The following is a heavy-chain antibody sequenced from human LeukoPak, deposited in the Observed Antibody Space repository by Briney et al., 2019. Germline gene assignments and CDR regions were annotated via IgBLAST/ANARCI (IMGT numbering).Heavy chain of an antibody. D-gene: IGHD3-3*01. Sequence: GASVKVSCKVSGYTLTELSMHWVRQAPGKGLEWMGGFDPEDGETIYAQKFQGRVTMTEDTSTDTAYMELSSLRSGDTAVYYCATDLFHYDFWSGQGYWGQGTLVTVSS. CDR2: FDPEDGET. J-gene: IGHJ4*02. CDR1: GYTLTELS. V-gene: IGHV1-24*01. CDR3: ATDLFHYDFWSGQGY.